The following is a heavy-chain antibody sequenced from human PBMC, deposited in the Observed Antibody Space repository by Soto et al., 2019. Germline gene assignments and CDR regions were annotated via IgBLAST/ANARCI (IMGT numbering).Heavy chain of an antibody. V-gene: IGHV3-11*04. CDR3: ARDDSIIITAVSDF. CDR1: GVSCKDSG. Sequence: SCTVAGVSCKDSGSSWILKTQGKGLEWVSSVSKRDYTYYSDSVKGRFTISRDNAKNSVSLQMNSLRAEDTAVYYCARDDSIIITAVSDFWGQRT. D-gene: IGHD3-22*01. CDR2: VSKRDYT. J-gene: IGHJ1*01.